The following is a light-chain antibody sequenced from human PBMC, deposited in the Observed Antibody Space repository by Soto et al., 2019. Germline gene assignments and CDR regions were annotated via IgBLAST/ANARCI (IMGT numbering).Light chain of an antibody. CDR2: AVT. Sequence: ALTQPASVSGSPGQSVTISCTGTSSDVGGYNYVSWYQQHPGKAPKLMIYAVTDRPSGVSSRFSGSKSGNTASLTISGLRAEDEADYYCSSYTSSSTLFGTGTKV. CDR3: SSYTSSSTL. J-gene: IGLJ1*01. CDR1: SSDVGGYNY. V-gene: IGLV2-14*01.